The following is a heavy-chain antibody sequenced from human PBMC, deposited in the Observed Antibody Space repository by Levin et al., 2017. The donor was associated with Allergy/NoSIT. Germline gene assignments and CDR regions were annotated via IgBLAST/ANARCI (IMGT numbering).Heavy chain of an antibody. Sequence: SQTLSLTCSVSGGSIISYYWSWIRQSPEKGLEWIGYIYSSGDTNYNPSLKSRVTLSVDTSKNQFSLKLTSVTAADTAVYFCAKARYSTLFDHWGQGMLVTVSS. J-gene: IGHJ4*02. CDR2: IYSSGDT. D-gene: IGHD5-18*01. CDR1: GGSIISYY. V-gene: IGHV4-59*01. CDR3: AKARYSTLFDH.